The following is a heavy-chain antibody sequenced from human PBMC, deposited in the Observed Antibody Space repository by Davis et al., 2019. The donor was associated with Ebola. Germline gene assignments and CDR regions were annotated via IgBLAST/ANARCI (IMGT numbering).Heavy chain of an antibody. CDR2: INHSGST. D-gene: IGHD2-2*01. V-gene: IGHV4-34*01. Sequence: SETLSLTCAVYGGSFSGYYWSWIRQPPGKWLEWIGEINHSGSTNYNPSLKSRVTISVDTSKNQFSLKLSSVTAADTAVYYCARVGIVVVPAADFDYYYGMDVWGQGTTVTVSS. CDR1: GGSFSGYY. J-gene: IGHJ6*02. CDR3: ARVGIVVVPAADFDYYYGMDV.